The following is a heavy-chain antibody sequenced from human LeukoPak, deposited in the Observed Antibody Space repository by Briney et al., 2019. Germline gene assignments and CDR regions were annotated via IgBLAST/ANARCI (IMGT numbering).Heavy chain of an antibody. V-gene: IGHV3-15*07. CDR1: GFTFSNAW. Sequence: GGSLRLSCAASGFTFSNAWMNWVRQAPGKGLEWVGRIKSKTDGGTTDYAAPVKGRFTISRDDSKNTLYLQMNSLRVEDTAIYYCAKDVPYCSSTICYKGFDYWGQGTLVTVSS. D-gene: IGHD2-2*02. CDR3: AKDVPYCSSTICYKGFDY. J-gene: IGHJ4*02. CDR2: IKSKTDGGTT.